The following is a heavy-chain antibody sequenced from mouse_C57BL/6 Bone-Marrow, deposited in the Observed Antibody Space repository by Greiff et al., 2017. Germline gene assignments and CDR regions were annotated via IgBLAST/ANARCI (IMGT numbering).Heavy chain of an antibody. D-gene: IGHD2-4*01. CDR1: GFNIKDYY. Sequence: VQLQQSGAELVRPGASVKLSCTASGFNIKDYYMHWVKQRPEQGLEWIGRIDPEDGDTEYAPKFQGKATMTADTSSNTAYLQLSSLTSEDTAVYYCTTKRRYDYDCAMDYWGQGTSVTVSS. CDR2: IDPEDGDT. V-gene: IGHV14-1*01. J-gene: IGHJ4*01. CDR3: TTKRRYDYDCAMDY.